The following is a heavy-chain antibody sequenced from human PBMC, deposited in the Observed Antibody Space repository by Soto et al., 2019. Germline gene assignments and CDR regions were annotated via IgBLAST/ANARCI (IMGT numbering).Heavy chain of an antibody. CDR2: ISSSSSYI. CDR3: ARIYGDYIRHFDL. V-gene: IGHV3-21*04. J-gene: IGHJ2*01. D-gene: IGHD4-17*01. CDR1: GFTFSSYS. Sequence: GGSLRLSCAASGFTFSSYSMNWVRQAPGKGLEWVSSISSSSSYIYYADSVKGRFTISRDNAKNSLYLQMNSLRAEDTAVYYCARIYGDYIRHFDLWGRGTLVTVSS.